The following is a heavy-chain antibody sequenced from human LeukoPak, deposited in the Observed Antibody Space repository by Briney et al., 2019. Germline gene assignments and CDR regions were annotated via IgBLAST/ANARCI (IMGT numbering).Heavy chain of an antibody. CDR2: ISGDGRDI. V-gene: IGHV3-23*01. J-gene: IGHJ6*04. CDR3: AELGITMIGGV. CDR1: AFTFSSYG. D-gene: IGHD3-10*02. Sequence: GGTLRLSCAASAFTFSSYGMSWVRQAPGKGLEWVSAISGDGRDIFYADAVKGRFTISRDNSKNTLYLQMNSLRAEDTAVYYCAELGITMIGGVWGKGTTVTISS.